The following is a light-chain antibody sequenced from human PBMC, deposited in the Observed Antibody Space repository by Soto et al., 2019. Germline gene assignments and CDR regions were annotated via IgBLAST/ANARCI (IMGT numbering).Light chain of an antibody. CDR3: SSYTSSSNVV. Sequence: QSVLTQPPSVSGSPGQSVTISCTGTSSDVGGHNRVSWYQQPPGTAPKLMIYEVSNRPSGVPDRFSGSKSGNTASLTISGLQAEDAADYYCSSYTSSSNVVFGGGTKLTVL. CDR1: SSDVGGHNR. CDR2: EVS. V-gene: IGLV2-18*02. J-gene: IGLJ2*01.